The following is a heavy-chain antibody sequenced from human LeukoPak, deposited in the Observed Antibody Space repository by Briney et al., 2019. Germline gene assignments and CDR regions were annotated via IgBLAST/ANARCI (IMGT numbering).Heavy chain of an antibody. CDR2: MNPNSGNT. Sequence: ASVKVSCKASGYTFTSYDINWVRQATGQGLEWMGWMNPNSGNTGYEQKFQGRVTMTRNTSISTAYMELSSLRSEDTAVYYCARDNGGRAMAYYYYYYMDVWGKGTTVTISS. CDR1: GYTFTSYD. J-gene: IGHJ6*03. CDR3: ARDNGGRAMAYYYYYYMDV. V-gene: IGHV1-8*01. D-gene: IGHD2-15*01.